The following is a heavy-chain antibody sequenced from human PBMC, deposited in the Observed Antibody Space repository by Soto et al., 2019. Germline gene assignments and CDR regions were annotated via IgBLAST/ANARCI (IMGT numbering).Heavy chain of an antibody. CDR1: GFTFSSYS. CDR3: ARTIGMHCSGDSCYASGGFDI. Sequence: EVQLVESGGGLVKPGGSLRLSCAASGFTFSSYSMNWVRQAPGKGLEWVSSISSSSSYIYYADSVKGRFTISRDNAKNSLYLQKNSLRTEDTAVYYCARTIGMHCSGDSCYASGGFDIWGEVTMVAVSS. J-gene: IGHJ3*02. V-gene: IGHV3-21*01. CDR2: ISSSSSYI. D-gene: IGHD2-15*01.